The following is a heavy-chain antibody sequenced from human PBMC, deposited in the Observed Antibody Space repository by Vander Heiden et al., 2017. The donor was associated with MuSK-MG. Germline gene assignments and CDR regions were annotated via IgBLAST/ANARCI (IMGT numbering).Heavy chain of an antibody. D-gene: IGHD3-10*01. CDR2: IIPIFGTA. Sequence: QVQLVQSGAEVKKPGSSVKVSCQASGGTFSSYAISWVRQAPGQGLEGMGGIIPIFGTANYAQKFQGRVTITADESTSTAYMELSSLRSEDTAVYYCARDTPPGGWFDPWGQGTLVTVSS. J-gene: IGHJ5*02. CDR1: GGTFSSYA. CDR3: ARDTPPGGWFDP. V-gene: IGHV1-69*01.